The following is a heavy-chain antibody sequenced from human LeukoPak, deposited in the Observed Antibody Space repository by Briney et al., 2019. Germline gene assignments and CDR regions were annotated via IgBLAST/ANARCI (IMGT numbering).Heavy chain of an antibody. D-gene: IGHD4-17*01. J-gene: IGHJ4*02. CDR1: GDSININNW. CDR3: AREMTAVTAFDF. V-gene: IGHV4-4*02. CDR2: IYHSGST. Sequence: SETLSLTCAVSGDSININNWWNWVRQPPGKGLEWIGEIYHSGSTNYNPSLKSRVTISVGKSKNQFSLKLSSVTAADTAVYFCAREMTAVTAFDFWGQGTLVTVSS.